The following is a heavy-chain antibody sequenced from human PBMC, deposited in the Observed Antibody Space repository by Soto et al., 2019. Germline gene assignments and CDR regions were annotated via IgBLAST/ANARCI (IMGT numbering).Heavy chain of an antibody. V-gene: IGHV1-8*01. D-gene: IGHD1-1*01. CDR2: LNPNSVNT. J-gene: IGHJ6*02. CDR1: GYTFTSYD. Sequence: QVQLVQSGAEVKKPGASVKVSCKASGYTFTSYDISWVRQATGQGLEWMGRLNPNSVNTAYAQKFQGRVTMTWNTSISTAYMELSSLRSEDTAVYYCARTTPYYYYAMDVWGQGTTVTVSS. CDR3: ARTTPYYYYAMDV.